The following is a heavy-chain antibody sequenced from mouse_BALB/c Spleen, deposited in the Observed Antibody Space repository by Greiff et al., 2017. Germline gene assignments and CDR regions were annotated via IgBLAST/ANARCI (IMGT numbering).Heavy chain of an antibody. CDR2: IYPGNGDT. CDR3: ARGGLRAWFAY. D-gene: IGHD2-4*01. V-gene: IGHV1-12*01. Sequence: LQQPGAELVKPGASVKMSCKASGYTFTSYNMHWVKQTPGQGLEWIGAIYPGNGDTSYNQKFKGKATLTADKSSSTAYMQLSSLTSEDSAVYYCARGGLRAWFAYWGQGTLVTVSA. CDR1: GYTFTSYN. J-gene: IGHJ3*01.